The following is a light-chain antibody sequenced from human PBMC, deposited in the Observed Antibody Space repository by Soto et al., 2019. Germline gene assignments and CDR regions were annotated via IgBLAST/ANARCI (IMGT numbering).Light chain of an antibody. J-gene: IGLJ1*01. CDR2: EVS. CDR3: SSYISRSRV. CDR1: SSDVGGYNY. V-gene: IGLV2-14*01. Sequence: QSFLTQPASVSGSAGQSITIACAGTSSDVGGYNYVSWYQQHPGKAPKLMIYEVSNRPSGVSNRFSGSKSGNTASLTISGLQAEDEADYYCSSYISRSRVFGTGTKVTVL.